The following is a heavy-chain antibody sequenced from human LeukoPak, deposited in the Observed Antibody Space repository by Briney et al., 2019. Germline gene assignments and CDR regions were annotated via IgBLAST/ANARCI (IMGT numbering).Heavy chain of an antibody. D-gene: IGHD6-13*01. Sequence: GGSLRLSCAASGFTFSDYYMSWTRQAPGKGLEWVSYISSSGSTIYYADSVKGRFTISRDNAKNSLYLQMNSLRAEDTAVYYCARNSIAAAGTNFDYWGQGTLVTVSS. CDR3: ARNSIAAAGTNFDY. CDR2: ISSSGSTI. V-gene: IGHV3-11*01. J-gene: IGHJ4*02. CDR1: GFTFSDYY.